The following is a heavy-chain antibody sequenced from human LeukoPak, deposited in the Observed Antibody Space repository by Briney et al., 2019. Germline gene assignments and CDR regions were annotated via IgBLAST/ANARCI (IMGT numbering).Heavy chain of an antibody. CDR2: IKREIDGETT. CDR3: TSIGY. J-gene: IGHJ4*02. V-gene: IGHV3-15*01. Sequence: GGSLRLSCAASGFTFSNEWMSWVRQAPGEGLEWVGRIKREIDGETTEYAANVKGRFTISRDDSKNTLYLQMNSLKPEDTAVYYCTSIGYWGQGALVTVSS. D-gene: IGHD2-15*01. CDR1: GFTFSNEW.